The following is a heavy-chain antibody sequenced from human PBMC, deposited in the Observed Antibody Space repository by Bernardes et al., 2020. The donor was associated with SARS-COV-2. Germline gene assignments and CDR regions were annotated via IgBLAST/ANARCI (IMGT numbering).Heavy chain of an antibody. CDR1: GGSISSGGYS. D-gene: IGHD2-21*01. J-gene: IGHJ4*02. V-gene: IGHV4-30-2*01. CDR3: ARTVDYFDY. CDR2: IYHSGST. Sequence: SETLYLTCAVSGGSISSGGYSWSWIRQPPGKGLELIGYIYHSGSTSYNPSLKSRVTISVDRSKNQFSLHLTSVIAADTAVYYCARTVDYFDYWGQGTLVTVSS.